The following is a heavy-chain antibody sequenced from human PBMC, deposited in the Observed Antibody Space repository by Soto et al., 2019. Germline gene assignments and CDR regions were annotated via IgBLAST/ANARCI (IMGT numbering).Heavy chain of an antibody. J-gene: IGHJ4*02. V-gene: IGHV1-8*02. D-gene: IGHD4-4*01. CDR3: ARVIPAGVTPDRLDY. CDR1: GYTFTSYD. CDR2: MNPNSGNT. Sequence: QVQLVQSGAEVKKPGASVKVSCKASGYTFTSYDINWVRQATGQGLEWMGWMNPNSGNTGYAQKFQGRVTMTRTTSICTAYRALSSLRSEDTAVYYGARVIPAGVTPDRLDYWGQGTLVTVSS.